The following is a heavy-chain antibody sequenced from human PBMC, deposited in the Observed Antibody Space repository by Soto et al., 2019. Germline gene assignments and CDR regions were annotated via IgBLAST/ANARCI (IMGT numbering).Heavy chain of an antibody. CDR3: ARETHYYDSSGYDYYGMDV. Sequence: SETLSLTCTVSGGSISSYYWSWIRQPPGKGLEWIGYIYYSGSTNYNPSPKSRVTISVDTSKNQFSLKLSSVTAADTAVYYCARETHYYDSSGYDYYGMDVWGQGATVTVSS. J-gene: IGHJ6*02. CDR2: IYYSGST. V-gene: IGHV4-59*12. CDR1: GGSISSYY. D-gene: IGHD3-22*01.